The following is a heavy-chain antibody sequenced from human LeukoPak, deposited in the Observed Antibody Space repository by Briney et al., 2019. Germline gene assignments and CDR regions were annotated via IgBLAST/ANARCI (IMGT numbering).Heavy chain of an antibody. CDR2: ISGSGGST. V-gene: IGHV3-23*01. CDR3: AKTKILRFLEWLPFDY. J-gene: IGHJ4*02. Sequence: GGSLRLSCAASGFTFSSYAMSWVRQAPGKGLEWVSDISGSGGSTYYADSVKGRFTISRDNSKNTLYLQMNSLRAEDTAVYYCAKTKILRFLEWLPFDYWGQGTLVTVSS. D-gene: IGHD3-3*01. CDR1: GFTFSSYA.